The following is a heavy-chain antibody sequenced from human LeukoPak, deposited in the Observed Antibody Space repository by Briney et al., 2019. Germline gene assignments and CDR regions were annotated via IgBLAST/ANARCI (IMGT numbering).Heavy chain of an antibody. CDR2: IKQDGSEK. D-gene: IGHD1-7*01. CDR1: GFTFSDYW. Sequence: GGSLRLSCAASGFTFSDYWMTWVRQAPGKGLEWVAHIKQDGSEKYYGDSVKGRFTISRDNAKNLVYLQMNSLGAEGTAVYYCARGWNYAFRFDYWGQGTLVTVSS. CDR3: ARGWNYAFRFDY. V-gene: IGHV3-7*01. J-gene: IGHJ4*02.